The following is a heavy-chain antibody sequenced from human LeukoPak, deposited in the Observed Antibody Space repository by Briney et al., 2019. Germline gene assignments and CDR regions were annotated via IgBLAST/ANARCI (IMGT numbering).Heavy chain of an antibody. Sequence: GGSLRLSCAASGFTFSDYYMNWVRQAPGKGLEWVSSISSSSTIYYADSVKGRFTISRDNAKNSLYLQMNSLRAEDTAVYYCARRGGRGATSFDYWGQGTLVTVSS. CDR3: ARRGGRGATSFDY. CDR1: GFTFSDYY. CDR2: ISSSSTI. J-gene: IGHJ4*02. D-gene: IGHD1-26*01. V-gene: IGHV3-69-1*01.